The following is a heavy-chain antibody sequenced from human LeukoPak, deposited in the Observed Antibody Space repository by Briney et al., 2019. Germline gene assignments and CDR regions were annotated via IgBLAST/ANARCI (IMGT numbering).Heavy chain of an antibody. CDR1: GFTFSSYG. CDR3: AKEARSSWFFYY. V-gene: IGHV3-30*18. D-gene: IGHD6-13*01. CDR2: ISYDGSNK. Sequence: GRSLRLSCAASGFTFSSYGMLWVREAPGKGLEWGAVISYDGSNKYYADSVKGRFTISRDNSKNTLYLQMNSLRAEDTAVYYCAKEARSSWFFYYWGQRDLVTASS. J-gene: IGHJ4*02.